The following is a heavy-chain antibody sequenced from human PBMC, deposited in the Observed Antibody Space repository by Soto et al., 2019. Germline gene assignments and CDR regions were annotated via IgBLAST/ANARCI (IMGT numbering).Heavy chain of an antibody. CDR2: IYYSGGT. CDR3: ARGRIPLCYPFDY. Sequence: SETLSLTCTVSGGSISSYYWSWIRQPPGKGLEWIGYIYYSGGTNYNPSLKSRVTISVDTSKNQFSLKLSSVTAADTAVYYCARGRIPLCYPFDYWAQGTLLTVSS. CDR1: GGSISSYY. J-gene: IGHJ4*02. D-gene: IGHD5-18*01. V-gene: IGHV4-59*01.